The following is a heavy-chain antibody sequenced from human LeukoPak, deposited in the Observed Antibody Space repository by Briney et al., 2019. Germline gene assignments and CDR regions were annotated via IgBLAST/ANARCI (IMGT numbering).Heavy chain of an antibody. CDR2: IKSKTDGGTT. Sequence: GGSLRLSCAASGFTFSNAWMSWVRQAPGKGLEWVGRIKSKTDGGTTDYAAPVKGRFTVSRDDSKDTLYLQMNSLQTEDTAVYYCTTASYGDHVYFDFWGQGNLATVSS. J-gene: IGHJ4*02. CDR1: GFTFSNAW. D-gene: IGHD4-17*01. V-gene: IGHV3-15*01. CDR3: TTASYGDHVYFDF.